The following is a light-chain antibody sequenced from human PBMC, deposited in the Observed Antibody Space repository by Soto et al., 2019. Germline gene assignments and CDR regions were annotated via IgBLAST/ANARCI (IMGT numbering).Light chain of an antibody. CDR1: QPISTY. J-gene: IGKJ1*01. V-gene: IGKV1-39*01. Sequence: DIQMTQSPSSLSASIGDRVTITCRTSQPISTYLNWYQQKPGKAPKLLISAASSLQSGVPSRFSGSGSGTDFTLTISSLQPEDFATYYCQQSYTSPRTFGQGTKVEFK. CDR3: QQSYTSPRT. CDR2: AAS.